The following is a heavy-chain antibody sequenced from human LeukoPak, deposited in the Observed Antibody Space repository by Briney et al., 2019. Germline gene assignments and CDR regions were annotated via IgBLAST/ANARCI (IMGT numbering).Heavy chain of an antibody. CDR1: GFTFSSYS. CDR2: ISSSSSYI. CDR3: ARDITSSMVRGVKYYGMDV. J-gene: IGHJ6*02. Sequence: PGGSLRLSCAASGFTFSSYSMNWVRQAPGKGLEWVSSISSSSSYIYYADSVKGRFTISRDNAKNSLYLQMNSLRAEDTAVYYCARDITSSMVRGVKYYGMDVWGQGTTVTVS. V-gene: IGHV3-21*01. D-gene: IGHD3-10*01.